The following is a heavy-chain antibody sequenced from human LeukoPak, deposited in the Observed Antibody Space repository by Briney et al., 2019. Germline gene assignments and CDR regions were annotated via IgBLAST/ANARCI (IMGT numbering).Heavy chain of an antibody. CDR2: IIPIFGTA. D-gene: IGHD3-10*01. J-gene: IGHJ6*03. V-gene: IGHV1-69*05. CDR3: ARDNYYGSRRTSYYYYMDV. Sequence: SVKVSCKASGGTFSSYAISWVRQAPGQGLEWMGGIIPIFGTANYAQKFQGRVTITTDESTSTAYMELSSLRSEDTAVYYCARDNYYGSRRTSYYYYMDVWGKGTTVTVSS. CDR1: GGTFSSYA.